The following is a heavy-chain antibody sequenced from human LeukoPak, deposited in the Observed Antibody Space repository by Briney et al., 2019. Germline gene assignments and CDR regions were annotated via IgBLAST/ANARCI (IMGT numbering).Heavy chain of an antibody. CDR3: ARDRAYSSFDY. V-gene: IGHV3-7*01. Sequence: GGSLRLSCAASGFIFRNSWMSWVRQAPGKGLEWVANIKEDGSAKNYVDSVKGRFTISRDNAKNSLYLQMSSLRAEDTAAYYCARDRAYSSFDYWGQGTPVTVSS. D-gene: IGHD6-13*01. CDR1: GFIFRNSW. CDR2: IKEDGSAK. J-gene: IGHJ4*02.